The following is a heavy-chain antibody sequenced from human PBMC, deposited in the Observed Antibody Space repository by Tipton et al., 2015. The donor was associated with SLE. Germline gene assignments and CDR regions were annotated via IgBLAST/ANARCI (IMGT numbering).Heavy chain of an antibody. CDR3: ARRGVVSRFDP. CDR1: GASLSSFF. Sequence: TLSLTCTVSGASLSSFFWAWIRQPPGKGLEWIGEINHSGNTNFNPSLGSRVTVSVDTSNNQFSLRLNSVTAADTAVYYCARRGVVSRFDPWGQGTLVTVSS. V-gene: IGHV4-59*08. CDR2: INHSGNT. D-gene: IGHD2-8*02. J-gene: IGHJ5*02.